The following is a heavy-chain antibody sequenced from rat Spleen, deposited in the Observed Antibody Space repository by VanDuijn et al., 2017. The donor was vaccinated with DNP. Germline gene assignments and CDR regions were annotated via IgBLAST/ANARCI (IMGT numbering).Heavy chain of an antibody. CDR3: ARGLNYGGFSYSWYFDF. CDR1: GYSITSNY. CDR2: ISYSGST. Sequence: EVQFQESGPGLVKSSQSLSLTCSVTGYSITSNYWAWIRKFPGNKMEWMGYISYSGSTGYNPSLKSRISITRDTSKNQFFLQLNSVTTEDTATYYCARGLNYGGFSYSWYFDFWGPGAMVTVSS. D-gene: IGHD1-11*01. J-gene: IGHJ1*01. V-gene: IGHV3-1*01.